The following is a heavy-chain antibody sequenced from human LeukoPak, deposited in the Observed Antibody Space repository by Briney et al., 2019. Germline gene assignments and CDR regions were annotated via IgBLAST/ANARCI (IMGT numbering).Heavy chain of an antibody. CDR2: ITGSGGST. Sequence: GGSLRLSCAASGFTFRNYAVNWVRLAPGKGLEWVSSITGSGGSTYHADSVKDRFTISRDNSKNTLYLQMNSLRAEDTALYYCAKTIAARPLYYFDYWGQGTLVTVSS. V-gene: IGHV3-23*01. CDR1: GFTFRNYA. D-gene: IGHD6-6*01. CDR3: AKTIAARPLYYFDY. J-gene: IGHJ4*02.